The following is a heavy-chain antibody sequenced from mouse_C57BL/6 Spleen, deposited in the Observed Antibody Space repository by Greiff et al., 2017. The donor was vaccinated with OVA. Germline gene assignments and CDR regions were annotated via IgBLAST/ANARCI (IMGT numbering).Heavy chain of an antibody. CDR1: GYTFTSYW. CDR2: IHPNSGST. D-gene: IGHD1-1*01. CDR3: ARRGEFITTVVAYYFDY. Sequence: QVQLQQPGAELVKPGASVKLSCKASGYTFTSYWMHWVKQRPGQGLEWIGMIHPNSGSTNYNEKFKSKATLTVDQSSSTAYMQLSSLTSEDSAVYYCARRGEFITTVVAYYFDYWGQGTTLTVSS. J-gene: IGHJ2*01. V-gene: IGHV1-64*01.